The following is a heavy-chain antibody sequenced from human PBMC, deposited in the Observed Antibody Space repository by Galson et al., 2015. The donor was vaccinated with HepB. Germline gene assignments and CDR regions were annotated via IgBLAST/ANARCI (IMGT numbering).Heavy chain of an antibody. CDR3: GGGGGWLSDF. CDR1: GFTFSRFW. J-gene: IGHJ4*02. Sequence: SLRLSCAASGFTFSRFWMTWVCQAPGKGLEWVASIKEDGSQRDYLDSVRGRFAISRDNAKNSVYLQMNSLRGEDTAEYYCGGGGGWLSDFWGQGILVTVSS. V-gene: IGHV3-7*04. CDR2: IKEDGSQR. D-gene: IGHD5-12*01.